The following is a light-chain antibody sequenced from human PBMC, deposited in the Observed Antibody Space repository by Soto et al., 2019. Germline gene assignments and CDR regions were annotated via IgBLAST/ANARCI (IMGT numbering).Light chain of an antibody. CDR3: AAWDDSLSGVV. Sequence: QSALTQSPSASGTPGQRVTISCSGSSSNIGSNYVFWYQHLPGTAPKLLIYRNNQRPSGVPDRFSGSKSGTSASLAISGLRSEDETDYYCAAWDDSLSGVVFGGGTKLTVL. V-gene: IGLV1-47*01. CDR2: RNN. J-gene: IGLJ2*01. CDR1: SSNIGSNY.